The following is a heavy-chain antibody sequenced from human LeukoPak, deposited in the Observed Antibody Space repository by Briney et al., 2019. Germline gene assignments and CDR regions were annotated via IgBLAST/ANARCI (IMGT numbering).Heavy chain of an antibody. CDR2: ITGGGETT. CDR1: ALCFSNSE. V-gene: IGHV3-48*03. Sequence: PGGCLRLSCAASALCFSNSEMNWVSPAPGKGIEWVSYITGGGETTYYAHSVKGRFTISRDNGKNSLYLQMNSLRAEDTAVYYCARDASSVNLPFDYWGQGALVTVSS. D-gene: IGHD6-19*01. J-gene: IGHJ4*02. CDR3: ARDASSVNLPFDY.